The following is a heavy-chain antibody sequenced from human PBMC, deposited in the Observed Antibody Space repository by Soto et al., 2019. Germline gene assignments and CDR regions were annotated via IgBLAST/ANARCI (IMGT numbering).Heavy chain of an antibody. D-gene: IGHD6-19*01. Sequence: GGSLRLSCAASGFTFSSYAMSLVRQAPGKGLEWVSAISGSGGSTYYADSVKGRFTISRDNSKNTLYLQMNSLRAEDTAVYYCAKDLSGSGWYEGYYYYYGMDVWGQGTTVTVSS. CDR2: ISGSGGST. CDR3: AKDLSGSGWYEGYYYYYGMDV. J-gene: IGHJ6*02. CDR1: GFTFSSYA. V-gene: IGHV3-23*01.